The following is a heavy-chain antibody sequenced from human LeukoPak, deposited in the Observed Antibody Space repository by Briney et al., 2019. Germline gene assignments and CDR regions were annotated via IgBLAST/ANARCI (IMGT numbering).Heavy chain of an antibody. Sequence: GGSLRLSCAASGFTFSSYGMHWVRQAPGKGLEWVAVISYDGSNKYYADSVKGRFTISRDNSKNTLYLQVNSLRAEDTAVYYCARGPIPDYWGQGTLVTVSS. CDR3: ARGPIPDY. J-gene: IGHJ4*02. V-gene: IGHV3-30*03. CDR1: GFTFSSYG. CDR2: ISYDGSNK. D-gene: IGHD2-2*02.